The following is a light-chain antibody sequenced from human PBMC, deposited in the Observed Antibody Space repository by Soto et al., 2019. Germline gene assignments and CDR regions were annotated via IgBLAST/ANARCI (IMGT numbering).Light chain of an antibody. CDR1: QSISSY. Sequence: DIQMTQSPSSLSASVGDRVTITCRASQSISSYLNWYQQKPGKAPNLLIYAASSLQSGVPSRFSGSGSGTDFTLTISSLQPEDFTTYYCQQSYSTLYTFGQGTKLDIK. J-gene: IGKJ2*01. CDR3: QQSYSTLYT. V-gene: IGKV1-39*01. CDR2: AAS.